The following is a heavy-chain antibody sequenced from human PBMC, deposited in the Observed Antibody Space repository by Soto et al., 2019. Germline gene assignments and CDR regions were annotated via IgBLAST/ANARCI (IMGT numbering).Heavy chain of an antibody. CDR2: IYYSGST. CDR3: ARGQRYSSSWYWGLGYWFDP. V-gene: IGHV4-39*01. Sequence: SETLSLTCTVSGGSISSSSYYWGWIRQPPGKGLEWIGSIYYSGSTYYNPSLKSRVTISVDTSKNQFSLKLSPVTAADTAVYYCARGQRYSSSWYWGLGYWFDPWGQGTLVTVSS. J-gene: IGHJ5*02. CDR1: GGSISSSSYY. D-gene: IGHD6-13*01.